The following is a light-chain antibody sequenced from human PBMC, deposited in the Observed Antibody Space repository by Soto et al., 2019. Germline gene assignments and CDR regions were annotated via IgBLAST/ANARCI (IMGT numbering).Light chain of an antibody. J-gene: IGKJ4*01. Sequence: DIQITQSSSSLSASVEDRVTITCRTSQLISSYLNWYQQKPGKATKVLIYGTSKLQSGVPSRFSGSGSGPEFTLTISGLQLEDFATYYCQQSFSAPLPFGGGTKVDIK. CDR2: GTS. V-gene: IGKV1-39*01. CDR1: QLISSY. CDR3: QQSFSAPLP.